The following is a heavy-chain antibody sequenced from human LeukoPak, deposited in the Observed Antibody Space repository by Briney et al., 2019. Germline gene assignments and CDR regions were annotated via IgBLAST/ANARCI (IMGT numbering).Heavy chain of an antibody. CDR2: IYNSGST. Sequence: SETLSLTCAVSGVSIGTYYWSWVRQPPGKGLEWIGYIYNSGSTHYNPSLNSRVIISVDTSKNHFSLQLSSVTAADTAVYYCXXXXXXXSCYYGYYFDYWGRGTLVTVSS. V-gene: IGHV4-59*08. CDR1: GVSIGTYY. D-gene: IGHD2-2*01. J-gene: IGHJ4*02. CDR3: XXXXXXXSCYYGYYFDY.